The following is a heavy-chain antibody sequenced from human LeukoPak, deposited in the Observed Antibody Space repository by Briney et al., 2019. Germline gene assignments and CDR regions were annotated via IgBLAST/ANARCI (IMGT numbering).Heavy chain of an antibody. CDR2: IYHSGST. V-gene: IGHV4-30-2*01. J-gene: IGHJ4*02. D-gene: IGHD3-10*01. CDR3: AREVGYYGSGSYYRGRFDY. Sequence: PSQTLSLTCAVSGGSISSGGYSWSWIRHPPGKGLEWIGYIYHSGSTYSNPSLKSRVTISVDRSKNQFSLKLSSVTAADTAAYYCAREVGYYGSGSYYRGRFDYWGQGTRVSVSS. CDR1: GGSISSGGYS.